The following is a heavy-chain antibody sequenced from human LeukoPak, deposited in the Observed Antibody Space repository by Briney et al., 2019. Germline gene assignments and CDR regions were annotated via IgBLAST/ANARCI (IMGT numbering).Heavy chain of an antibody. J-gene: IGHJ3*02. CDR3: ARATSFSSGWYGGGAFDI. Sequence: PGRSLRLSCAASGFTFSSYAMHWVRQAPGKGLEWVAVISYDGSNKYYADSVKGRFTISRDNSKNTLYLQMNSLRAEDTAVYYCARATSFSSGWYGGGAFDIWGQGTMVTVSS. CDR1: GFTFSSYA. V-gene: IGHV3-30-3*01. CDR2: ISYDGSNK. D-gene: IGHD6-19*01.